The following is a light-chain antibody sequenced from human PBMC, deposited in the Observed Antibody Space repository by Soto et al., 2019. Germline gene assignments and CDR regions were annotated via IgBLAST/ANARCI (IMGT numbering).Light chain of an antibody. CDR1: QSVSVD. Sequence: EIVMTQSPATLSVSPGERVTLSCRASQSVSVDLAWYQQRPGQAPRLLIYGASTRATGIPVRFSGSGSGTEFSLTISSLQSEDFAFYYCQQYNNWPPWTFGQGTKVDIK. CDR3: QQYNNWPPWT. CDR2: GAS. V-gene: IGKV3-15*01. J-gene: IGKJ1*01.